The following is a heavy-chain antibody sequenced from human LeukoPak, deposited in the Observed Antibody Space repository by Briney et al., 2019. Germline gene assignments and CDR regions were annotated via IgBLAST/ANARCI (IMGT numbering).Heavy chain of an antibody. J-gene: IGHJ4*02. CDR2: ISGSAGRT. CDR1: TLIFSNYA. CDR3: VAFDFDY. V-gene: IGHV3-23*01. D-gene: IGHD2-21*01. Sequence: GGSLRLSCAASTLIFSNYAMSWVRQSPGKGLEWVSIISGSAGRTDYADSVKGRFTISRDNSKNTLFLQMNSLRAEDTAVYYCVAFDFDYWGQGTLVAVSS.